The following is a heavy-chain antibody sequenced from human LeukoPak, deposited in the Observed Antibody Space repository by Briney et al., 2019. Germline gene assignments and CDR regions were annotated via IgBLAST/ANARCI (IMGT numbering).Heavy chain of an antibody. CDR1: GFTFSGFA. J-gene: IGHJ4*02. V-gene: IGHV3-23*01. Sequence: PGGSLRLSRTASGFTFSGFAMSRVRQARGKGVDWVSAISGSGDSTSYADSVRGRFIIPRDNSKNTLYLQMDSLRAEDTAVYYCATNRTTGGHRFDYWGQGTLVTVSS. CDR3: ATNRTTGGHRFDY. D-gene: IGHD1-1*01. CDR2: ISGSGDST.